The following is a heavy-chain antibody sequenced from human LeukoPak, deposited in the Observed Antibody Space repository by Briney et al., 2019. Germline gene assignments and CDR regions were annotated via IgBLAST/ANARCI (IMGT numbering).Heavy chain of an antibody. CDR1: GGSISSYY. Sequence: SETLSLTCTVSGGSISSYYWSWIRQPPGKGLEWIGYIYYSGSTNYNPSLKSRVTISVDTSKNQFSLKLSSVTAADTAVYYCARVPTITFFDYWGQGTLVTVSS. V-gene: IGHV4-59*12. CDR2: IYYSGST. CDR3: ARVPTITFFDY. J-gene: IGHJ4*02. D-gene: IGHD3-10*01.